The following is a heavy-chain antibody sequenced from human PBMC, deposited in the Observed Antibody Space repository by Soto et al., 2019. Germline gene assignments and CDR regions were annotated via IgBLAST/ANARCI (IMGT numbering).Heavy chain of an antibody. J-gene: IGHJ6*03. CDR3: ARARVVPAAITQKYYYYYYMDV. Sequence: QVQLVQSGAEVKKPGASVKVSCKASGYTFTSYAMHWVRQAPGQRLEWMGWINAGNGNTKYSQKFQGRVTITRDTSASTAYMELSSLRSEDTAVYYCARARVVPAAITQKYYYYYYMDVWGKGTTVTVSS. D-gene: IGHD2-2*02. CDR1: GYTFTSYA. CDR2: INAGNGNT. V-gene: IGHV1-3*01.